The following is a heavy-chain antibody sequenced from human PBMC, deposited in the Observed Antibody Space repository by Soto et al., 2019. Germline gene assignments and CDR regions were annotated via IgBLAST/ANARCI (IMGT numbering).Heavy chain of an antibody. CDR1: GGSVSSGSYY. CDR2: IYYSGST. J-gene: IGHJ6*02. Sequence: PSETLSLTCTVSGGSVSSGSYYWSWIRQPPGKGLEWIGYIYYSGSTNYNPSLKSRVTISVDTSKNQFSLKLSSVTAADTAVYYCARGRGVGDYYYGMDVWGQGTTVTVSS. CDR3: ARGRGVGDYYYGMDV. V-gene: IGHV4-61*01.